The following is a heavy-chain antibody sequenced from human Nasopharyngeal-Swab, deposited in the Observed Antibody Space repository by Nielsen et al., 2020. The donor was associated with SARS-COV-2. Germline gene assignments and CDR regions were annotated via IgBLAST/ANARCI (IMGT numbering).Heavy chain of an antibody. V-gene: IGHV3-74*01. Sequence: GGSLRLSCAASGLTFSGHWMHWVRQAPGRGLVWVSRINGDGSTISYAESVRGRFTISRDNAKNTLYLQMNSLRAEDTAVYYCAKLASSSAFDHWGQGTLVTVSS. CDR3: AKLASSSAFDH. J-gene: IGHJ4*02. CDR1: GLTFSGHW. CDR2: INGDGSTI. D-gene: IGHD6-6*01.